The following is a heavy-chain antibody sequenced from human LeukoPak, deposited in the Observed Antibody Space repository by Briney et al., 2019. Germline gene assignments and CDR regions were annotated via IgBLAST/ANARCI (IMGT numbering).Heavy chain of an antibody. Sequence: PSQTLSLTCTVSGDSISSGSLYWSWIRQPPGKGLEWIGSIYHSGSTYYNPSLKSRVTISVDTSKNQFSLKLSSVTAADTAVYYCARVAAYYYFDYWGQGTLVTVSS. J-gene: IGHJ4*02. D-gene: IGHD6-19*01. V-gene: IGHV4-39*07. CDR2: IYHSGST. CDR1: GDSISSGSLY. CDR3: ARVAAYYYFDY.